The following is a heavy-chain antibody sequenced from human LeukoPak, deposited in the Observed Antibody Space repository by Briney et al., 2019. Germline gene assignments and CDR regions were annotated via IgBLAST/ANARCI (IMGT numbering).Heavy chain of an antibody. Sequence: GGSLRLSCAASGFTFSSYAMSWVRQASGKGLEWVGRVRSKTKTYATAYAASVKGRFTISRDDSKNTAYLQMNSLKTEDTAVYYCTRGSQSDDYYGMDVWGQGTTVTVSS. CDR2: VRSKTKTYAT. V-gene: IGHV3-73*01. CDR1: GFTFSSYA. J-gene: IGHJ6*02. CDR3: TRGSQSDDYYGMDV.